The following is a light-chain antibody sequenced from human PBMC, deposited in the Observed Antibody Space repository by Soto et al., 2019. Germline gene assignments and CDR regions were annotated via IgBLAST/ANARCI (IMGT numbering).Light chain of an antibody. CDR1: RSNLGTYY. Sequence: QSVLTQPHSVSAAPGQKIIISCSGSRSNLGTYYVSWYHQLPGTAPKVVIYDNSRRPSGIPDRFSGSKSGTSATLAITGLQAGDEGNYSCGAWDSTLNVYVFGGGTKLTV. CDR3: GAWDSTLNVYV. V-gene: IGLV1-51*01. CDR2: DNS. J-gene: IGLJ1*01.